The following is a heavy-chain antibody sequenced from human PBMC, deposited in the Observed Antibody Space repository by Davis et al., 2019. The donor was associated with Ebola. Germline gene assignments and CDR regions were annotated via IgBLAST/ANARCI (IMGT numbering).Heavy chain of an antibody. CDR1: GFTFSSYG. CDR2: ISSSGRTI. D-gene: IGHD3-10*01. CDR3: ARALWFRELFNYYYYYGMDV. Sequence: GGSLRLSCAASGFTFSSYGMHWVRQAPGKGLEWVSYISSSGRTIYYADSVKGRFTISRDNAKNSLYLQMNSLRAEDTAVYYCARALWFRELFNYYYYYGMDVWGQGTTVTVSS. J-gene: IGHJ6*02. V-gene: IGHV3-48*04.